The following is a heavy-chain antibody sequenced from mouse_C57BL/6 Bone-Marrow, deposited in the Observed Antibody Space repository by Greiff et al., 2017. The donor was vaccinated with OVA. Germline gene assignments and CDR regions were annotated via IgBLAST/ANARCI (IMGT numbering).Heavy chain of an antibody. D-gene: IGHD3-2*02. V-gene: IGHV1-52*01. CDR2: IDPSDSEP. Sequence: QVQLQQPGAELVRPGSSVKLSCKASGYTFTSYWMHWVKQRPIQGLEWIGNIDPSDSEPHYNQKFKDKATLTVDKSSSTAYMQLSSLTSEGSAVDDGAKSKNRQSRLHAMDYWGQGTSVTVSS. CDR3: AKSKNRQSRLHAMDY. CDR1: GYTFTSYW. J-gene: IGHJ4*01.